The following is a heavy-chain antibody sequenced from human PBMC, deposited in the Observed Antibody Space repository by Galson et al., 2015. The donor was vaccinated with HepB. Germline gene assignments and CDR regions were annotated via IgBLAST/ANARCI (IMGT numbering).Heavy chain of an antibody. J-gene: IGHJ5*02. Sequence: SVKVSCKASGYTFTSYDINWVRQATGQGLEWMGWMNPNSGNTGYAQKFQGRVTMTRNTSISTAYMELSSLRSEDTAVYYCARRAVFWSGRKVWFDPWGQGTLVTVSS. CDR3: ARRAVFWSGRKVWFDP. V-gene: IGHV1-8*01. CDR1: GYTFTSYD. D-gene: IGHD3-3*01. CDR2: MNPNSGNT.